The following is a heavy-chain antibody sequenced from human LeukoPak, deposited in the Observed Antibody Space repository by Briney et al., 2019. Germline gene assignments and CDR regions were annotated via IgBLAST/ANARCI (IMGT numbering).Heavy chain of an antibody. CDR2: IYTSGST. CDR1: RGSISSGSYD. V-gene: IGHV4-61*09. J-gene: IGHJ4*02. Sequence: SETLSLTCTVSRGSISSGSYDWSWIRQPARKGLEWIGHIYTSGSTKYNSSLKSRVTISIDTSKNQFYLKLRSVTAADTAVYFCARGAYYYDLGSYSVDTSMITMITNDYWGQGTLVTVSS. CDR3: ARGAYYYDLGSYSVDTSMITMITNDY. D-gene: IGHD3-10*01.